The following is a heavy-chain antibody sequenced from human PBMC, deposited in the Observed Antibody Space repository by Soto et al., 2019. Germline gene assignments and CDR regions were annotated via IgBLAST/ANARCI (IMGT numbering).Heavy chain of an antibody. Sequence: GGSLRFSCAASGFTFSSYGMHWVRQAPGKGLEWVAVISYDGSNKYYADSVKGRFTISRDNSKNTLYLQMNSLRAEDTAVYYCAKDTYYYDSSGYWPYYYYGMDVWGQGTTVTVSS. CDR2: ISYDGSNK. CDR3: AKDTYYYDSSGYWPYYYYGMDV. CDR1: GFTFSSYG. D-gene: IGHD3-22*01. J-gene: IGHJ6*02. V-gene: IGHV3-30*18.